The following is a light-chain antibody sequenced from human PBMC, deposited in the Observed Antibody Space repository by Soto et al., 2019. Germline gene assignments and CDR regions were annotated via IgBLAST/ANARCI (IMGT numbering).Light chain of an antibody. CDR2: TAS. J-gene: IGKJ4*01. CDR1: QSITSF. CDR3: QQSYIAPRT. V-gene: IGKV1-39*01. Sequence: DIQMTQSPPSLSASVGDRVTITCRASQSITSFLNWYQQKPGKAPELLIYTASSLQSGVPSRFSGGGSGTDFTLTISSLQPEDFATYYCQQSYIAPRTFGGGTKVEI.